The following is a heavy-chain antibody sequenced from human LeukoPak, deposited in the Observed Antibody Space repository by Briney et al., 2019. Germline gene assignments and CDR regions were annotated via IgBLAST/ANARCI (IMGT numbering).Heavy chain of an antibody. CDR3: ARDLSDPYDFWSGYYAN. J-gene: IGHJ4*02. D-gene: IGHD3-3*01. V-gene: IGHV3-33*01. CDR1: GFTFSSYG. CDR2: IWYDGSNK. Sequence: GGSLRLSCAASGFTFSSYGMHWVRQAPGKGLEWVAVIWYDGSNKYYADSVKGRFTISRDKSKNTLYLQMNSLRAEDTAVYYCARDLSDPYDFWSGYYANWGQGTLVTVSS.